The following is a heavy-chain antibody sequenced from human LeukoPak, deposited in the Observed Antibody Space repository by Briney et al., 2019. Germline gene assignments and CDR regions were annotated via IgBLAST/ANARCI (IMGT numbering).Heavy chain of an antibody. Sequence: GGSLRLSCAASGFTFSSYGMHWVRQAPGKGLEWVAFIRYDGSNKYYADSVKGRFTISRDNSKNALYLQTNSLRAEDTAVYYCAKVSPDYYFDYWGQGTLVTVSS. J-gene: IGHJ4*02. V-gene: IGHV3-30*02. CDR3: AKVSPDYYFDY. CDR1: GFTFSSYG. D-gene: IGHD2-21*01. CDR2: IRYDGSNK.